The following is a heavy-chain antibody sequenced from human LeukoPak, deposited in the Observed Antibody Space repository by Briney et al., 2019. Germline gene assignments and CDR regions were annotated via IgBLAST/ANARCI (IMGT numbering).Heavy chain of an antibody. J-gene: IGHJ4*02. V-gene: IGHV1-69*06. Sequence: SVKVSCKASGGTFSSYAISWVRQAPGQGLEWMGGIIPIFGTANYAQKFQGRVTITADKSTSTAYMELSSLRSDDTAVYYCARDQRAYCSSTSCPFDYWGQGTLVTVSS. CDR1: GGTFSSYA. D-gene: IGHD2-2*01. CDR3: ARDQRAYCSSTSCPFDY. CDR2: IIPIFGTA.